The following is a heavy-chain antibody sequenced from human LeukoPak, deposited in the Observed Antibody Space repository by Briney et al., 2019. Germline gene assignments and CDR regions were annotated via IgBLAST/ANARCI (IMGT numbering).Heavy chain of an antibody. J-gene: IGHJ4*02. CDR2: ISSSSSYI. CDR3: ARVPGYCSGGSCGGYYFDY. V-gene: IGHV3-21*01. Sequence: GGSLRLSCAASGFTFSSYSMNWVRQAPGKGLEWVSSISSSSSYIYYADSVKGRFTISRDNAKNSLYLQMNSLRAEDTAVYYCARVPGYCSGGSCGGYYFDYWGQGTLVTVSS. CDR1: GFTFSSYS. D-gene: IGHD2-15*01.